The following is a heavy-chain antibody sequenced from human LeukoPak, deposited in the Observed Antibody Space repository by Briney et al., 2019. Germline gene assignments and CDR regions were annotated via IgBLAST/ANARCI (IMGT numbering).Heavy chain of an antibody. J-gene: IGHJ4*02. CDR2: ISSSGSTI. Sequence: PGGSLRLSCAASGFTFSSYEMNWVRQAPGKGLEWVSYISSSGSTIYYADSVKGRFTISRDNAKNSLYLQMNSLRAEDTAVYYCARVLRYFDWLRDYWGQGTLVTVSS. D-gene: IGHD3-9*01. V-gene: IGHV3-48*03. CDR1: GFTFSSYE. CDR3: ARVLRYFDWLRDY.